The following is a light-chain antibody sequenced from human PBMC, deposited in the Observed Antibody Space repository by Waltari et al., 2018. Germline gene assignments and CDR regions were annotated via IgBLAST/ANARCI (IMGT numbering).Light chain of an antibody. CDR3: QQYDNPFT. V-gene: IGKV1-33*01. CDR1: QDISNY. J-gene: IGKJ4*01. CDR2: DAS. Sequence: DIQMTQSPSSLSASVGDIVTITCQASQDISNYLNWYQQKPGKAPKLLIYDASNLETGVPSRFSGSGSGTDFTFTISSLQPEDIATYYCQQYDNPFTFGGGTKVEIK.